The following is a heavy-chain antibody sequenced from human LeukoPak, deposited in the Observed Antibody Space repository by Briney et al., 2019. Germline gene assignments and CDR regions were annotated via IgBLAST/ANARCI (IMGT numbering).Heavy chain of an antibody. CDR2: ISSNGGST. CDR1: GFTFSSYA. V-gene: IGHV3-64*01. D-gene: IGHD1-20*01. J-gene: IGHJ4*02. CDR3: ARDITGTTD. Sequence: PGGSLRLSCAASGFTFSSYAMHWIRQAPGKGLEYVSAISSNGGSTYYANSVKGRFTISRDNSKNTLYLQMGSLRAEDMAVYYCARDITGTTDWGQGTLVTVSS.